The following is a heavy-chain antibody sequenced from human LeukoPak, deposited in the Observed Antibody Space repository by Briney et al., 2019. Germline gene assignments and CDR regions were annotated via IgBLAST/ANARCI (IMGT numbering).Heavy chain of an antibody. CDR1: GGSISSSSYY. J-gene: IGHJ4*02. Sequence: PSEILSLTCTVSGGSISSSSYYWGWIRQPPGKGLEWIGSIYYSGSTYYNPSLKSRVTISVDTSKNQFSLKLSSVTAADTAVYYCAREEMARTIDYWGQGTLVTVSS. V-gene: IGHV4-39*02. CDR3: AREEMARTIDY. CDR2: IYYSGST. D-gene: IGHD5-24*01.